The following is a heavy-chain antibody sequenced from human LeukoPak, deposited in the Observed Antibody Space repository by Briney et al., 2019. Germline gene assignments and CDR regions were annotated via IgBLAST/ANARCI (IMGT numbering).Heavy chain of an antibody. CDR3: ASAVEMGIMDALDI. CDR1: GYTFTSYA. D-gene: IGHD5-24*01. V-gene: IGHV7-4-1*02. CDR2: INTNTGNP. J-gene: IGHJ3*02. Sequence: ASVTVSCKASGYTFTSYAMNWVRQAPGQGLEGMGWINTNTGNPTYAQGFTGRFVFSLDTSVSTAHLQISSLKAEDTAVYYCASAVEMGIMDALDIWGQGTMVTVSS.